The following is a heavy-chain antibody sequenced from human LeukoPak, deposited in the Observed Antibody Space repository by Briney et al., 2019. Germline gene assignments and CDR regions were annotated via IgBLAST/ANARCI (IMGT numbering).Heavy chain of an antibody. V-gene: IGHV4-34*01. J-gene: IGHJ3*02. CDR2: INHSGST. CDR3: ARERGGDINI. D-gene: IGHD3-3*01. Sequence: PSETLSLTCAVYGGSFSGYYWSWIRQPPGKGLEWIGEINHSGSTNYNPSLKSRVTISVDTSKNQFSLKLSSVTAADTAVYYCARERGGDINIWGQGTMDTVS. CDR1: GGSFSGYY.